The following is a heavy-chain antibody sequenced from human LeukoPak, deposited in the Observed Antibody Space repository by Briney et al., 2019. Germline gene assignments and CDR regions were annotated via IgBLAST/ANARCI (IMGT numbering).Heavy chain of an antibody. V-gene: IGHV3-21*01. CDR2: ITSSSSSI. CDR3: ARDLAWGAY. CDR1: GFTFSSYG. D-gene: IGHD4/OR15-4a*01. J-gene: IGHJ4*02. Sequence: SGGSLRLSCAASGFTFSSYGMHWVRQAPGKGLEWVSSITSSSSSIYSADSVKGRLTISRDNAKNSLYLEVNSLRDEDTAVYYCARDLAWGAYWGQGTLVTVSS.